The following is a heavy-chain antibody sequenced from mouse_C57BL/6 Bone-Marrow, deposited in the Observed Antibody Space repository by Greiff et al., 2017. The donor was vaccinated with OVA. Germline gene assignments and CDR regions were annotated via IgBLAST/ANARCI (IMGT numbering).Heavy chain of an antibody. CDR2: INPYNGDT. CDR1: GYSFTGYF. V-gene: IGHV1-37*01. J-gene: IGHJ4*01. CDR3: AREDLLRSPYYYAMDY. D-gene: IGHD1-1*01. Sequence: VQLQQSGPELVKPGASVKISCKASGYSFTGYFMNCVKQSHGKSLEWIGRINPYNGDTFYNQKFKGKATLTVDKSSSTAHMELLSLTSEDFAVYYCAREDLLRSPYYYAMDYWGQGTSVTVSS.